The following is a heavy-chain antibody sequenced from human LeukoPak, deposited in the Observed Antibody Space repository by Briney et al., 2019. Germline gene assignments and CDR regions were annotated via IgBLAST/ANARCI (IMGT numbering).Heavy chain of an antibody. J-gene: IGHJ4*02. CDR2: MNSDGRAT. D-gene: IGHD3-16*01. V-gene: IGHV3-74*01. CDR3: AREFEATGFWALDY. CDR1: GFTLSNYW. Sequence: GGSLRLSCAVSGFTLSNYWMHWVRQAPGKGLVWVSRMNSDGRATTYADSVKGRFTISRDNAKNTLYLQMNSLRAKDTAVYYCAREFEATGFWALDYWGQGTLVTASS.